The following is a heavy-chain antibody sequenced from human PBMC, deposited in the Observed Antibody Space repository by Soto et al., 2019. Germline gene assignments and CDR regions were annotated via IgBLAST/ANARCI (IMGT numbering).Heavy chain of an antibody. Sequence: SETLSLTCAVSGGSIDSGAFSLSWLRQPPGKGLEWIGYVTHSGTAYSIPSLNRRPTLSVESSQTQFPLKLTSVTAADSAFYYCARIHWAQSSFDYWGRGILVTVS. D-gene: IGHD6-19*01. CDR2: VTHSGTA. CDR1: GGSIDSGAFS. CDR3: ARIHWAQSSFDY. J-gene: IGHJ4*02. V-gene: IGHV4-30-2*01.